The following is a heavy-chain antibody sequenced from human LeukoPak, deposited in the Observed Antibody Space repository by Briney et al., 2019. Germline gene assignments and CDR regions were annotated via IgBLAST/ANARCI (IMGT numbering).Heavy chain of an antibody. V-gene: IGHV1-2*02. D-gene: IGHD5-18*01. CDR2: INPNSGGT. J-gene: IGHJ4*02. Sequence: GASVKVSCKASGYSFTGYYMHWVRQAPGQGLEWMGWINPNSGGTKYAQKFKGRVTMTRDTSISTAHMELSRLRSDDTAVYYCARVDTAMVAGGGDYWGQGTLVTVSS. CDR3: ARVDTAMVAGGGDY. CDR1: GYSFTGYY.